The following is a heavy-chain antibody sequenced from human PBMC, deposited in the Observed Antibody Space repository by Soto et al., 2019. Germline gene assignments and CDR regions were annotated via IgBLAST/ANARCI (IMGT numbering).Heavy chain of an antibody. V-gene: IGHV1-18*01. D-gene: IGHD1-26*01. CDR3: ARVPRIVGATREALDFDY. J-gene: IGHJ4*02. CDR1: GYTFTSYG. CDR2: ISAYNGNT. Sequence: QVQLVQSGAEVKKPGASVKVSCKASGYTFTSYGISWVRQAPGQGLEWMGWISAYNGNTNYAQKLQGRVTMTTDTSTSTAYMELRSLGSDDTAVYYCARVPRIVGATREALDFDYWGQGTLVTVSS.